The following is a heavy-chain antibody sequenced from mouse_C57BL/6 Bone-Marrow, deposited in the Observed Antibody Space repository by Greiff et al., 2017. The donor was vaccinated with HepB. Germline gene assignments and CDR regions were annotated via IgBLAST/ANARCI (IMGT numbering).Heavy chain of an antibody. CDR2: ISSGGSYT. CDR1: GFTFSSYG. CDR3: ARRYYYGSSYHWYFDV. Sequence: DVQLVESGGDLVKPGGSLKLSCAASGFTFSSYGMSWVRQTPDKRLEWVATISSGGSYTYYPDSVKGRFTISRDNAKNTLYLQMSSLKSEDTAMYYCARRYYYGSSYHWYFDVWGTGTTVTVSS. D-gene: IGHD1-1*01. V-gene: IGHV5-6*01. J-gene: IGHJ1*03.